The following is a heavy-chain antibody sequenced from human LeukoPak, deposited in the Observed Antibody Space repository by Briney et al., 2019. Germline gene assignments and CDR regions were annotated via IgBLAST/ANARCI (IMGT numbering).Heavy chain of an antibody. CDR2: IYPGDSDT. V-gene: IGHV5-51*01. CDR1: GYSFSTYW. CDR3: ARRGYRSGANAFDI. J-gene: IGHJ3*02. D-gene: IGHD6-19*01. Sequence: GESLKISCKGSGYSFSTYWIGWVRQMPGKGLEWMGIIYPGDSDTRYSPSFQGQVTIPADKSISTAYLQWSSLKASDTAMYYCARRGYRSGANAFDIWGQGTMVTVSS.